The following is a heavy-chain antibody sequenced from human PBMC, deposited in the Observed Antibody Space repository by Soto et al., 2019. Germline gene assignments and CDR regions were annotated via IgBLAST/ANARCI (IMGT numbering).Heavy chain of an antibody. V-gene: IGHV4-59*02. Sequence: ETLSLTCPVSGGSVSNYYWSWVRQPPGKRLEWIGYIYYTGTHDYNPSLRGRATISVDTSKDQFSLKLTSVTAADTAVYYCARDRDRHSSGLPSFDPWGQGILVTVSS. CDR1: GGSVSNYY. D-gene: IGHD3-22*01. J-gene: IGHJ5*02. CDR3: ARDRDRHSSGLPSFDP. CDR2: IYYTGTH.